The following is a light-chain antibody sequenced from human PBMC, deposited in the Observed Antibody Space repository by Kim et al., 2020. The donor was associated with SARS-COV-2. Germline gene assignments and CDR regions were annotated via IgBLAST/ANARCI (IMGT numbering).Light chain of an antibody. V-gene: IGKV3-11*01. CDR2: DAS. J-gene: IGKJ5*01. CDR1: QSISTY. Sequence: EIVLTQSPATLSLSPGERATLSCRASQSISTYLAWYQQKPGQTPRLLIYDASNRATGIPARFSGSGSETDFTLTISSLEPEDFAVYYCQQRSNWPPITFGQGTRLDIK. CDR3: QQRSNWPPIT.